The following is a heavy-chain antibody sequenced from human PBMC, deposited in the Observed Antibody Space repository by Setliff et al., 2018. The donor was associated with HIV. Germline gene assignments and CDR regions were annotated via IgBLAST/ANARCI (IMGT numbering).Heavy chain of an antibody. Sequence: PSETLSLTCSVSGGSFSGYYWSWIRQPPGNGLEWIGYIYIYNSGSTNYNPSLTSRVTISADTSRNQFSLKLTSVTAADTAIYYCARGVNFDYWGQGTQVTVSS. J-gene: IGHJ4*02. V-gene: IGHV4-59*01. D-gene: IGHD3-3*01. CDR1: GGSFSGYY. CDR2: IYIYNSGST. CDR3: ARGVNFDY.